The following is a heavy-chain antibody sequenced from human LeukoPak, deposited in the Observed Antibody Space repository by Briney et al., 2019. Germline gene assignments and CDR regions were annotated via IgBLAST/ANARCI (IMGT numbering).Heavy chain of an antibody. Sequence: GASVKVSCKASGYTFTSYGISWVRQATGQGLEWMGWMNPNSGNTDYAQKFQGRVTMTRDTSISTAYMELSSLRSEDAAVYYCARAPETYLHAFDIWGQGTMVTVSS. CDR1: GYTFTSYG. D-gene: IGHD1-14*01. V-gene: IGHV1-8*02. J-gene: IGHJ3*02. CDR3: ARAPETYLHAFDI. CDR2: MNPNSGNT.